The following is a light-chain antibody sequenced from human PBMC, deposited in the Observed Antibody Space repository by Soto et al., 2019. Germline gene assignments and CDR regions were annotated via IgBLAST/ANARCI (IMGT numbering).Light chain of an antibody. V-gene: IGKV1-39*01. CDR3: QQSYSRPWT. CDR1: QSIASY. Sequence: DIPMTQSPSSLSASVGDRVTITCRASQSIASYLNWYQQKPGKAPNLLIYAASSLQSGVPSRFGGSGSGTDFTLTISSLQREDFATYYCQQSYSRPWTFGQGTKVEIK. CDR2: AAS. J-gene: IGKJ1*01.